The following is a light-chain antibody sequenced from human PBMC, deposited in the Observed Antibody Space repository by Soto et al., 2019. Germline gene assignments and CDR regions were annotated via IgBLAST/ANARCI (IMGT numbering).Light chain of an antibody. CDR2: VNSDGSH. CDR3: QTWGV. CDR1: SGHSSYA. V-gene: IGLV4-69*01. J-gene: IGLJ1*01. Sequence: QAVVTQSPSASASLGASVKLTCTLSSGHSSYAIAWHQQQPEKGPRYLMKVNSDGSHNKGDGIPDRFSGSSSGAERYLTISSLQSEDEADYYCQTWGVFGTGTKLTVL.